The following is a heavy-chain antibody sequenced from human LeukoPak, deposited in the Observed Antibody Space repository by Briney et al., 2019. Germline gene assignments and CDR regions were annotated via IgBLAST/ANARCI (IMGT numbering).Heavy chain of an antibody. D-gene: IGHD6-13*01. V-gene: IGHV3-30-3*01. J-gene: IGHJ4*02. Sequence: GGSLRLSCAASGFTFSSYAMHWVRQAPGKGLEWVAVISYDGSNKYYADSVKGRFTISRDNSKNTLYLQMNSLRAEDTAVYYCARDPHPSSSWYSKGIDYWGQGTLVTVSS. CDR3: ARDPHPSSSWYSKGIDY. CDR1: GFTFSSYA. CDR2: ISYDGSNK.